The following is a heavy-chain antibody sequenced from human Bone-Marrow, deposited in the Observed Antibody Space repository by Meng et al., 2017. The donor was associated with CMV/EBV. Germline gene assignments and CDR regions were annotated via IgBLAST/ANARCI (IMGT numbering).Heavy chain of an antibody. CDR2: ISAYNGNT. D-gene: IGHD3-22*01. Sequence: QVQLVPFGCEGKKPWDSRKVSCKASGYNFTSYGISWVRQALGQGLEWMGWISAYNGNTNYAQKLQGRVTMTTDTSTSTAYMELRSLRSDDTAVYYCARDLGDYYDSSGYYYGNWFDPWGQGTLVTVSS. J-gene: IGHJ5*02. CDR3: ARDLGDYYDSSGYYYGNWFDP. CDR1: GYNFTSYG. V-gene: IGHV1-18*01.